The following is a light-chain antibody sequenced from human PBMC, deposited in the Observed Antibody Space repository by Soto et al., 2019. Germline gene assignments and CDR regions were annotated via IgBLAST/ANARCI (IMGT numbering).Light chain of an antibody. V-gene: IGKV1-5*03. CDR1: QTITNL. J-gene: IGKJ3*01. Sequence: DIQLTQSPSTLSASVGDRVTITCRTSQTITNLLAWFQQKPGKAPEILIYKASSLQSGVPSRFSGSGSWTEFTLTISSLQPDDSATYYCLQYYGYRTFGPGTLVDIK. CDR2: KAS. CDR3: LQYYGYRT.